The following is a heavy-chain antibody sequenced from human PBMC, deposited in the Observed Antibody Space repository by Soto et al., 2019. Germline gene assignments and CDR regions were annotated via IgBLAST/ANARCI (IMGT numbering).Heavy chain of an antibody. Sequence: PSETLSLTCTVSGGSVSSGSYYWSWIRQPPGKGLEWIGYIYYSGSPNYNPSLKSRVTISVDTSKNQFSLKLSSVTAADTAVYYCARDRREAIVVVPAAYYYYYGMDVWGQGTTVTVSS. J-gene: IGHJ6*02. CDR3: ARDRREAIVVVPAAYYYYYGMDV. CDR1: GGSVSSGSYY. V-gene: IGHV4-61*01. CDR2: IYYSGSP. D-gene: IGHD2-2*01.